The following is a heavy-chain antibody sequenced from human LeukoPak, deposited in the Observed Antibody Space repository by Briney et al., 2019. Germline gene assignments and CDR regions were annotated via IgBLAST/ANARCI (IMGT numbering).Heavy chain of an antibody. CDR1: GFTFSSYE. CDR3: ARRAGDYSHPFDY. V-gene: IGHV3-48*03. D-gene: IGHD3-22*01. J-gene: IGHJ4*02. CDR2: ISSSGSTI. Sequence: GGSLRLSCAASGFTFSSYEMNWVRQAPGKGLEWVSYISSSGSTIYYADSVKGRFTISRDNSKNTLYLQMNSLRAEDTAVYYCARRAGDYSHPFDYWGQGILVTASS.